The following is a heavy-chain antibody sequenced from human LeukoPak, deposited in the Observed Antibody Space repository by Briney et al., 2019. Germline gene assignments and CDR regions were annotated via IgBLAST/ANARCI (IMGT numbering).Heavy chain of an antibody. D-gene: IGHD1-1*01. CDR2: IRYDGSNK. V-gene: IGHV3-30*02. J-gene: IGHJ4*02. CDR1: GFTFSSYG. CDR3: ARTFRFPHYFDY. Sequence: PGGSLRLSCAASGFTFSSYGMHWVRQAPGKGLEWVAFIRYDGSNKYYADSVKGRFTISRDNSKNTLYLQMNSLRAEDTAVYYCARTFRFPHYFDYWGQGTLVTVSS.